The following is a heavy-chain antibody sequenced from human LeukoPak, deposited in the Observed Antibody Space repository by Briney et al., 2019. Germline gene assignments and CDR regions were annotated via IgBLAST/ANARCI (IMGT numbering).Heavy chain of an antibody. CDR3: EVIVVVKPPGDAFDI. J-gene: IGHJ3*02. Sequence: ASVKFSCKASGYTFTSYYMHWVRQAPGQGLEWMGIINPSGGSTSYAQKFQGRVTMTRDTSTSTVYMELSSLRSEDTAVYYCEVIVVVKPPGDAFDIWGQGTMVTVSS. CDR2: INPSGGST. CDR1: GYTFTSYY. D-gene: IGHD3-22*01. V-gene: IGHV1-46*01.